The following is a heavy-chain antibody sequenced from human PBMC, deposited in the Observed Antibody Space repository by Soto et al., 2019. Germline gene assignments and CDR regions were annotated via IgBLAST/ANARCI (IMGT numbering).Heavy chain of an antibody. Sequence: QVQLVESGGDLVKPGVSLRLSCAASGFTFSDYYMSWIRQAPGKGLEWVSSITSSGSTTYYTDSVKGRFTISRDNAKNSLYLQMTSLRAEDTAVYYCARERYSYGPYYFDYWGQGTLVTVSS. CDR2: ITSSGSTT. J-gene: IGHJ4*02. CDR1: GFTFSDYY. CDR3: ARERYSYGPYYFDY. D-gene: IGHD5-18*01. V-gene: IGHV3-11*01.